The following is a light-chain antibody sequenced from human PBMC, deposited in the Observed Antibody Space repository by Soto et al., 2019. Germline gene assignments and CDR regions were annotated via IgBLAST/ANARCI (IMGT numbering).Light chain of an antibody. CDR2: DAS. CDR3: LQHYSYPWT. J-gene: IGKJ1*01. V-gene: IGKV1-17*01. Sequence: DIQMTQSPSSLSASVGDRVTITCRASQGIRNELGWYQQKPGKAPKRLIYDASILQGGVPSRFSGSGSGTEFTLTISSLQPEDFATYSSLQHYSYPWTFGQGTKVEVK. CDR1: QGIRNE.